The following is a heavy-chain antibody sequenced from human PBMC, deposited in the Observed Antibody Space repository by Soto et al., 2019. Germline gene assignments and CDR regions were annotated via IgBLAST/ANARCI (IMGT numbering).Heavy chain of an antibody. Sequence: EVQLLESGGGLARPGGSLRLSCAVSGITFTNYAMGWVRQAPGKGLEWVSGISGNVGSTTHYADSVKGRFTISRDNSKNILFPQMNSLRAEDTAVYYCAKHRGFVAGPFDSWGQGTLVIVSS. CDR1: GITFTNYA. J-gene: IGHJ4*02. D-gene: IGHD6-19*01. V-gene: IGHV3-23*01. CDR2: ISGNVGSTT. CDR3: AKHRGFVAGPFDS.